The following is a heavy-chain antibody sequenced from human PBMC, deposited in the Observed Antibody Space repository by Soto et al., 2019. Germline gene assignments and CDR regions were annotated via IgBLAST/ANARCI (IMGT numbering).Heavy chain of an antibody. CDR1: GFTFSDHY. CDR2: TRNKANSYTT. D-gene: IGHD3-9*01. Sequence: GGSLRHCCAASGFTFSDHYMAWVRQAPGKGLECVGRTRNKANSYTTEYAASVNARYTISRDDSKNSMYLQMNSLKTEDTAVYYCASNYDIVTGPNGMDVWGQGTTVTVSS. J-gene: IGHJ6*02. CDR3: ASNYDIVTGPNGMDV. V-gene: IGHV3-72*01.